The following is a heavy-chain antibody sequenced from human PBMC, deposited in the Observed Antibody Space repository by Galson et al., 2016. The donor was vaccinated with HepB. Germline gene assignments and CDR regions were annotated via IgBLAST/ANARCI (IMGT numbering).Heavy chain of an antibody. Sequence: SLRLSCAASGFTFSSYAMSWVRQAPGKGLEWVSSIRGTAGDTYYADSVKGRFTISRDNSGNTLYLIMNSLRAEDTAIYYCAKRGHSGYDPGWFDPWGQGTLVTVSS. CDR2: IRGTAGDT. CDR3: AKRGHSGYDPGWFDP. J-gene: IGHJ5*02. V-gene: IGHV3-23*01. D-gene: IGHD5-12*01. CDR1: GFTFSSYA.